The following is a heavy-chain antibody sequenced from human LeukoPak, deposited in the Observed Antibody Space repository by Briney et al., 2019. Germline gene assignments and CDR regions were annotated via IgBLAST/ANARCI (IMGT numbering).Heavy chain of an antibody. J-gene: IGHJ4*02. V-gene: IGHV3-64*01. Sequence: GGSLRLSCAASGFTFSSYAMHWVRQAPGKGLEYVSAISSSGGSTYYANSVKGRFTISRDNSKNTLYLQMGSLRAEDMAVYYCARQEGFGELPNYFDYWGQGTLVTVSS. D-gene: IGHD3-10*01. CDR1: GFTFSSYA. CDR2: ISSSGGST. CDR3: ARQEGFGELPNYFDY.